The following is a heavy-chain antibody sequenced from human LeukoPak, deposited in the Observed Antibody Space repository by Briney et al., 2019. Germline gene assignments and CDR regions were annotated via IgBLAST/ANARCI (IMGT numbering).Heavy chain of an antibody. CDR1: GGSISSYY. CDR3: ARGEYSYVRYYYYMDV. V-gene: IGHV4-4*07. Sequence: TSETLSLTCTVSGGSISSYYWSWIRQPAGKGLEWIGRIYTSGSTNYNPSLKSRVTISVDTSKNQFSLKLSSVTAADTAVYYCARGEYSYVRYYYYMDVWGKGTTVTVSS. CDR2: IYTSGST. D-gene: IGHD5-18*01. J-gene: IGHJ6*03.